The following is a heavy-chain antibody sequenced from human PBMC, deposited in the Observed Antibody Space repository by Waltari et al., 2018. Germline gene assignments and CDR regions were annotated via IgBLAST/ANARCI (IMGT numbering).Heavy chain of an antibody. V-gene: IGHV3-48*03. CDR2: ISGSASAI. Sequence: EVHLVESGGGLVQPGGSLRLSCAVSGFTFRSYEMNWVRQAPGRGLEGVSYISGSASAIYYADSVKGRFTISRDNSDNSLSLQMNSLRVEDTAIYYCVRDRGEDASDIWGQGTMVTVSS. CDR3: VRDRGEDASDI. CDR1: GFTFRSYE. J-gene: IGHJ3*02.